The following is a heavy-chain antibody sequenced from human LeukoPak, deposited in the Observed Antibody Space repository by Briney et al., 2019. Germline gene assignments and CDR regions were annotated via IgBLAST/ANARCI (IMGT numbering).Heavy chain of an antibody. CDR1: GFSFSSYA. V-gene: IGHV3-23*01. J-gene: IGHJ6*02. Sequence: GGSLRLSCAASGFSFSSYAMSWVRQAPGKGLEWVSAISGSGGTTYYADSVKGRFTISRDNSKNTLYLQMNSLRAEDTAEYYCAKVAGYQPYYGMDVWGQETTVTVSS. D-gene: IGHD2-2*01. CDR2: ISGSGGTT. CDR3: AKVAGYQPYYGMDV.